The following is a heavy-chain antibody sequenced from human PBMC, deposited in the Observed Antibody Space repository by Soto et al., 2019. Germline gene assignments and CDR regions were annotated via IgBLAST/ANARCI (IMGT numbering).Heavy chain of an antibody. Sequence: ASVKVSCKASGYTFTSYYMHWVRQAPGQGLEWMGIINPSGGSTSYAQKFQGRVTMTRDTSTSTVYMELSSLRSEDTAVYYCARGPVVVLMVYAIHYYYMDVRGKGTTVTVSS. D-gene: IGHD2-8*01. J-gene: IGHJ6*03. CDR2: INPSGGST. CDR3: ARGPVVVLMVYAIHYYYMDV. CDR1: GYTFTSYY. V-gene: IGHV1-46*03.